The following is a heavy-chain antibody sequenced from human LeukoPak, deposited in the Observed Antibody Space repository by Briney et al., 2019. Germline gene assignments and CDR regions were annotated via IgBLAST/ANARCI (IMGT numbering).Heavy chain of an antibody. Sequence: GGSLRLSCAASGFSFSDYYMAWIPQAPGKGLERVSYISSPRSGTYYADSVKGRFTISRDNAKNSMYLQMNSLRAEDTAVYYCARGLYYYDSSGYWTYAFHIWSQATMVTVSS. J-gene: IGHJ3*02. CDR1: GFSFSDYY. D-gene: IGHD3-22*01. V-gene: IGHV3-11*04. CDR2: ISSPRSGT. CDR3: ARGLYYYDSSGYWTYAFHI.